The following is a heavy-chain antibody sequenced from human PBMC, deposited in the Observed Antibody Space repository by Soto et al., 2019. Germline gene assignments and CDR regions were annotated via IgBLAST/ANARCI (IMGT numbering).Heavy chain of an antibody. CDR3: TTHSSGLADYFDY. J-gene: IGHJ4*02. CDR1: GFTFSDYG. D-gene: IGHD3-22*01. Sequence: GGSLRLSCAASGFTFSDYGIHWVRQAPGKGLEWVAVISYDGSDKYYVDSVKGRFTISRDDSKSIAYLQMNSLKTEDTAVYYCTTHSSGLADYFDYWGQGTLVTVSS. V-gene: IGHV3-30*03. CDR2: ISYDGSDK.